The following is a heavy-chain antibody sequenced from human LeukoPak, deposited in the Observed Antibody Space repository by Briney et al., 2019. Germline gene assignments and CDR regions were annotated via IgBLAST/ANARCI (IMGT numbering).Heavy chain of an antibody. CDR3: ARQGSPLAFDI. V-gene: IGHV3-21*01. D-gene: IGHD2-15*01. CDR2: ISSSSSYI. Sequence: GGSLRLSCAASGFTFSSYSMNWVRQAPGKGLEWVSSISSSSSYIYYADSVKGRFTISRDNAKNTLYLQMNSLRAEDTAVYYCARQGSPLAFDIWGQGTMVTVSS. CDR1: GFTFSSYS. J-gene: IGHJ3*02.